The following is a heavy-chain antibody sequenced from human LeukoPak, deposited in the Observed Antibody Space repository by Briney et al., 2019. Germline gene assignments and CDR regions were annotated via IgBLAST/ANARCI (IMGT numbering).Heavy chain of an antibody. Sequence: GGSLRLSCAASGFTFNNYAMSWVREASGKGLEWVSGISGSDYTYYTDSVKGRFTISRDNSKNTLYLQMNSLRAEDTAVYYCAKGVRYLDWWILDYWGQGTLVTVSS. CDR3: AKGVRYLDWWILDY. CDR1: GFTFNNYA. J-gene: IGHJ4*02. CDR2: ISGSDYT. D-gene: IGHD3-9*01. V-gene: IGHV3-23*01.